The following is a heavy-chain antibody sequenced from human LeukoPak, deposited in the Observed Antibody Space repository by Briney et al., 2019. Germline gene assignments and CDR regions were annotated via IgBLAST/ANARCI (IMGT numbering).Heavy chain of an antibody. V-gene: IGHV3-74*01. CDR3: TRGQMPESLFY. CDR1: GFTFSSSW. J-gene: IGHJ4*02. D-gene: IGHD2-2*01. CDR2: MNSDGSIT. Sequence: GGSLRLSCAPSGFTFSSSWMHWVRQAPGKGLVWVSRMNSDGSITTYADSVKGRFTISRDNAKNTPYLQMNSLRAEDTAVYYCTRGQMPESLFYWGQGSLVTVSS.